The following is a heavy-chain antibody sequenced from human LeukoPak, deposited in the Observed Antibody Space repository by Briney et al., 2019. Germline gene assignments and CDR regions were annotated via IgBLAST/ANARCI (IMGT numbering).Heavy chain of an antibody. CDR2: MSNDGSNK. CDR1: GFTFSSYG. D-gene: IGHD6-13*01. CDR3: AKSGIAAAGQRGYFDY. J-gene: IGHJ4*02. Sequence: GGSLRLSCAASGFTFSSYGTHWVRQAPGKGLEWVAVMSNDGSNKYYADSVKGRFTISRDNSKNTLYLQMNSLRAEDTAIYYCAKSGIAAAGQRGYFDYWGQGTLVTVSS. V-gene: IGHV3-30*18.